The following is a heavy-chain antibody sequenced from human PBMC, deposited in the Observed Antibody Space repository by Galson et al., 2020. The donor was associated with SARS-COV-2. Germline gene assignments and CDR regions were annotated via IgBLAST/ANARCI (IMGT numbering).Heavy chain of an antibody. CDR2: INHSGST. CDR3: ARGRAKAGYCSSTSCYFKVLDY. Sequence: SETLSLTCAVYGGSFSGYYWSWIRQPPGKGLEWIGEINHSGSTNYNPSLKSRVTISVDTSKNQFSLKLSSVTAADTAVYYCARGRAKAGYCSSTSCYFKVLDYWGQGTLVTVSS. V-gene: IGHV4-34*01. D-gene: IGHD2-2*01. CDR1: GGSFSGYY. J-gene: IGHJ4*02.